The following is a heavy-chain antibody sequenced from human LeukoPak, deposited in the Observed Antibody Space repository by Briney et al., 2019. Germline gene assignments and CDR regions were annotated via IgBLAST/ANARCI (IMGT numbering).Heavy chain of an antibody. Sequence: GGSVRLSCAASGFTFSSYEMNWVRQAPGKGLEWVSYISSSGSTIYYADSVKGRFTISRDNAKNSLYLQMNGLRAEDTAVYYCARLTLGYFDWLSPLDYWGQGTLVTVSS. CDR3: ARLTLGYFDWLSPLDY. J-gene: IGHJ4*02. CDR2: ISSSGSTI. CDR1: GFTFSSYE. D-gene: IGHD3-9*01. V-gene: IGHV3-48*03.